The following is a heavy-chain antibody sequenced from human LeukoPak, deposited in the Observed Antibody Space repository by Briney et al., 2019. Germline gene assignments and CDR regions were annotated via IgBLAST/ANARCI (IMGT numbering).Heavy chain of an antibody. CDR2: INPNSGGT. CDR3: ARGLWDDSIFDY. V-gene: IGHV1-2*06. J-gene: IGHJ4*02. CDR1: GYTFTGYY. Sequence: ASVKVSCKASGYTFTGYYMHWVRQAPGQGLEWMGRINPNSGGTNYAQKFQGRVTMTRDTSISTAYMELSRLRSDDTAVYYCARGLWDDSIFDYWGQGSLVTVSS. D-gene: IGHD1-26*01.